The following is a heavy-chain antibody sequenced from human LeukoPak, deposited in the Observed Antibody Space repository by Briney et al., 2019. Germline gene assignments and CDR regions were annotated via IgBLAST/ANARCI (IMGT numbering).Heavy chain of an antibody. J-gene: IGHJ4*02. CDR2: IYYSGST. V-gene: IGHV4-59*08. CDR3: ARQGGYSYGYHFDY. CDR1: GGSISSYY. Sequence: SETLSLTCTVSGGSISSYYWSWIRQPPGKGLEWIGYIYYSGSTNYNPSLESRVTISVDTSKNQFSLKLSSVTAADTAVYYCARQGGYSYGYHFDYWGQGTLVTVSS. D-gene: IGHD5-18*01.